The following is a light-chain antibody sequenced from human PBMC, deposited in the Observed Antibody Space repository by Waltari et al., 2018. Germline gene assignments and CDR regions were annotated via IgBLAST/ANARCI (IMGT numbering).Light chain of an antibody. CDR2: WAS. CDR3: QQCYTYSFT. Sequence: SILSSSINRIWLSWYQQELGLSPRLLISWASTRESVVPDRFSGSGSGTYFTLTISSLQTEDFAVYYCQQCYTYSFTFGQGTNLEIK. CDR1: SILSSSINRIW. J-gene: IGKJ2*01. V-gene: IGKV4-1*01.